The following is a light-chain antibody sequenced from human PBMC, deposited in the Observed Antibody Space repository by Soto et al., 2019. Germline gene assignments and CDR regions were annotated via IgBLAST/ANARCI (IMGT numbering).Light chain of an antibody. Sequence: DIQMTQSPSTLSASVGDTVTITCRASQTISSYLNWYQQKPGKAPKLLILVASTLPSGVPSRFSGSGSGTDFTLTISSLQPEDFATYYCQQSYSNTQTFGQGTKVDIK. V-gene: IGKV1-39*01. CDR2: VAS. J-gene: IGKJ1*01. CDR1: QTISSY. CDR3: QQSYSNTQT.